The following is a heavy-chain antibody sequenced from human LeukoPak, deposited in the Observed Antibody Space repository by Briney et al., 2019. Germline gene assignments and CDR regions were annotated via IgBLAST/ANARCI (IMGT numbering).Heavy chain of an antibody. CDR2: IYYSGST. J-gene: IGHJ5*02. CDR1: GGSVSSGSYY. Sequence: SETLSLTCTVSGGSVSSGSYYWGWIRQPPGKGLEWIGSIYYSGSTYYNPSLKSRVTISVDTSKNQFSLKLSSVTAADTAVYYCARHVVVVTVEDWFDPWGQGTLVTVSS. CDR3: ARHVVVVTVEDWFDP. D-gene: IGHD2-21*02. V-gene: IGHV4-39*01.